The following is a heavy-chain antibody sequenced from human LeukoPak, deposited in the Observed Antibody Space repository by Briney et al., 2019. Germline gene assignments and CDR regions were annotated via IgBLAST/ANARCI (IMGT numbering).Heavy chain of an antibody. Sequence: GGSLRLSCAASGFTFSSSAFHWVRQAPGKGLEWVAVMSYDGGNKYYADSVKGRFTISRDNSKNTLYLQMNSLRAEDTALYYCAKDPASLPYNYFDYWGQGTLVTVSS. CDR3: AKDPASLPYNYFDY. V-gene: IGHV3-30*04. CDR2: MSYDGGNK. CDR1: GFTFSSSA. D-gene: IGHD3-10*01. J-gene: IGHJ4*02.